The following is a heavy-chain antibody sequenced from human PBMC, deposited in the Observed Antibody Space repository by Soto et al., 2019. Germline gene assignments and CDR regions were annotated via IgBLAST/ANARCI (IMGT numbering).Heavy chain of an antibody. CDR1: GGSISSYY. CDR2: IYHSGST. D-gene: IGHD5-12*01. Sequence: PSETLSLTDTVSGGSISSYYWSWIRQPPGKGLEWIGYIYHSGSTNYNPSLRSRVTISIDTSKNQFSLKLSSVTAADTAVYYCARGKWLRSSFDYWGQGTLVTVSS. V-gene: IGHV4-59*12. CDR3: ARGKWLRSSFDY. J-gene: IGHJ4*02.